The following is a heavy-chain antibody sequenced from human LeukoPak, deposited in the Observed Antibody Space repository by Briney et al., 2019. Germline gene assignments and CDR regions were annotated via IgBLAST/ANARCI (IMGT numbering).Heavy chain of an antibody. J-gene: IGHJ6*03. CDR2: IKPSGGST. Sequence: SVKVSCKGSGGTFSSYAISWVRQAPGQGLEWMGIIKPSGGSTSYAQKFRGRVTMTRDTSTSTVYMELSSLRSEDTAVYYCARATAGTGGSGVVKLTPEYYYYYMDVWGKGTTVTVSS. CDR1: GGTFSSYA. D-gene: IGHD3-3*01. CDR3: ARATAGTGGSGVVKLTPEYYYYYMDV. V-gene: IGHV1-46*01.